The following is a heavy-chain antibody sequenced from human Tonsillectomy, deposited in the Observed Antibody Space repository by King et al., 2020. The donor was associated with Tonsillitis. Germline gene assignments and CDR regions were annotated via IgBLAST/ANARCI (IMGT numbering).Heavy chain of an antibody. D-gene: IGHD1-26*01. CDR3: ARERGPFGWEILRHYYYYGMDV. CDR1: GFTFSSYV. J-gene: IGHJ6*02. CDR2: LSYDGRNK. Sequence: VQLVESGGGVVQPGRSLRLSCAASGFTFSSYVMHWVRQAPGKGLEWVAILSYDGRNKYYADSVKGRFTISRDNSKKMLYLQMNSLRAEDTAVYDCARERGPFGWEILRHYYYYGMDVWGQGTTVTVSS. V-gene: IGHV3-30*04.